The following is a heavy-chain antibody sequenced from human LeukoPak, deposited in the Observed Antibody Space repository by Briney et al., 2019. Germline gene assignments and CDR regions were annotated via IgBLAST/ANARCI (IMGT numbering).Heavy chain of an antibody. Sequence: ASVKVSCKVSGYSLTDLSMHWVRQAPGKGLEWMGGFDPEDGETIYAQKFQGRVTMTEDTSTDTAYMELSSLRSEDTAVYYCAGVTTFSFDYWGQGTLVTVSS. V-gene: IGHV1-24*01. D-gene: IGHD4-17*01. J-gene: IGHJ4*02. CDR3: AGVTTFSFDY. CDR2: FDPEDGET. CDR1: GYSLTDLS.